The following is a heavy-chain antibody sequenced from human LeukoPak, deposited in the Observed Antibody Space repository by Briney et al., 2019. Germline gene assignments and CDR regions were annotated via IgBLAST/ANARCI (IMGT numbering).Heavy chain of an antibody. D-gene: IGHD4-11*01. CDR2: LLYSGST. CDR1: GGSIPSYY. J-gene: IGHJ4*02. V-gene: IGHV4-59*01. Sequence: PSETLSLTCALSGGSIPSYYGSWIRQTPGKGLEWIGYLLYSGSTNYNPSLKSRVTMSIDTSKNQFSLKLRSVTAADTAVYYCARGAYSNYLSVGYWGQGILVTVSS. CDR3: ARGAYSNYLSVGY.